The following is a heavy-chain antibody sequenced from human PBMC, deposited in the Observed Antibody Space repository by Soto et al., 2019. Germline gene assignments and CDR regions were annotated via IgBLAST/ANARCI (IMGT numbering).Heavy chain of an antibody. CDR2: ISSSGNS. Sequence: QVHLQESGPGLVKPSQTLSLTCTVSGDSISSGTHYWNWIRQHPGKGLEWIGYISSSGNSYYSPSLKSRVFMSADTSQNQFSLKLTSVTGADTAVYYCARTYDSNGYANEFDSWGQGILVTVTS. CDR3: ARTYDSNGYANEFDS. V-gene: IGHV4-31*03. J-gene: IGHJ4*02. CDR1: GDSISSGTHY. D-gene: IGHD3-22*01.